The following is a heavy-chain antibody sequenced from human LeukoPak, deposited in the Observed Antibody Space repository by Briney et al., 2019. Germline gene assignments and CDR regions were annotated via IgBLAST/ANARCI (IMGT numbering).Heavy chain of an antibody. CDR3: ATVLNAYFFNY. CDR1: GDSLSSSSYY. Sequence: SETLSLTCTVSGDSLSSSSYYWLWIRQPPGKGLEWIGCISYSGSTFYNPSLKSRVTISVATSKNQFSLKLTSVTAADTAVYYCATVLNAYFFNYWGNGTLVTVSS. V-gene: IGHV4-39*01. CDR2: ISYSGST. D-gene: IGHD4-23*01. J-gene: IGHJ4*01.